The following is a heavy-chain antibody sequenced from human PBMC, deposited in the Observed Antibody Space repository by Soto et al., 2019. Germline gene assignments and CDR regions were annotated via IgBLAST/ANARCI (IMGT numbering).Heavy chain of an antibody. CDR3: ARDYYDSFFDY. CDR2: ISKSSRYI. Sequence: EVQLVESGGGLVKPGGSLRLSCAASGFTFSSYSMNWVRQAPGKGLEWVSSISKSSRYIYYADSVKGRFTISRDNAKNSLYLQMNSLRVEDTAVYYCARDYYDSFFDYWGQGTLVTVSS. V-gene: IGHV3-21*01. J-gene: IGHJ4*02. CDR1: GFTFSSYS. D-gene: IGHD3-22*01.